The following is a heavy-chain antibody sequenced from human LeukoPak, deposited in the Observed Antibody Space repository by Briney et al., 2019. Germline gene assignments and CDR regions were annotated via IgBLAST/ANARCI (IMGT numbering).Heavy chain of an antibody. CDR1: GGSITGYY. CDR2: IGYKGNT. Sequence: SETLSLTCSVSGGSITGYYWSWIRQPQGKGLEWIGYIGYKGNTNYNPSLKSRVSISIETSKNQFSLNLRSMTAADTARYYCAKGDGYNPSWGQGTLVTVSS. V-gene: IGHV4-59*01. J-gene: IGHJ5*02. CDR3: AKGDGYNPS. D-gene: IGHD5-24*01.